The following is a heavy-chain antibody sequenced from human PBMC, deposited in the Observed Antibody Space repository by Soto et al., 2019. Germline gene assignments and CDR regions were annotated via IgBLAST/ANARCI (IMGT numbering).Heavy chain of an antibody. CDR1: GGSISSSSYY. J-gene: IGHJ4*02. D-gene: IGHD2-21*01. Sequence: SQTLSLTCTVSGGSISSSSYYWGWIRQPPGKGLEWIGSIYYSGSTYYNPSLKSRVTISVDTSKNQFSLKLSSVTAADTAVYYCARHVGGEPDFDYWGQGTLVTVSS. CDR2: IYYSGST. CDR3: ARHVGGEPDFDY. V-gene: IGHV4-39*01.